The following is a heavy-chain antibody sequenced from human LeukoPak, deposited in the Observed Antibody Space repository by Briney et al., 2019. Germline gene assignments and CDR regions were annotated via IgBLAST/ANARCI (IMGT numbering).Heavy chain of an antibody. CDR1: GFTFSSYW. CDR3: AREGRNWGSSGTLDY. D-gene: IGHD7-27*01. V-gene: IGHV3-7*01. J-gene: IGHJ4*02. CDR2: IKQDGSEK. Sequence: GGSLRLSCAASGFTFSSYWMSWVRQAPGKGLEWVANIKQDGSEKYYVDSVKGRFTISRDNAKNSLYLQMNSLRAEDTAVYYCAREGRNWGSSGTLDYWGQGTLVTVSS.